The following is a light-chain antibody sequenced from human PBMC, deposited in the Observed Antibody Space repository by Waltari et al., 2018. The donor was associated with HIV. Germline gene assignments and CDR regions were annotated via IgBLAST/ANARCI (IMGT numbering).Light chain of an antibody. J-gene: IGKJ4*01. V-gene: IGKV2-28*01. CDR1: QSLLYSNGYNY. Sequence: DIVMTQSPLSLPVTPGEPASISCRSSQSLLYSNGYNYLDCYLKKPGQSPQLLIYLGSNRASGCPDMFSSSGSGTDFTLKISRVEAEDVGVYYCMQALQTPLTFGGGTKVEIK. CDR2: LGS. CDR3: MQALQTPLT.